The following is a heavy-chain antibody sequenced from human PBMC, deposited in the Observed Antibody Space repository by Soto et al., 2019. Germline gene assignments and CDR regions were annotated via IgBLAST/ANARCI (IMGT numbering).Heavy chain of an antibody. V-gene: IGHV4-39*01. CDR3: ARHRSEKYYDFWSGYPHFDY. D-gene: IGHD3-3*01. Sequence: SETLSLTCTVSGGSISSSSYYWGWIRQPPGKGLEWIGSIYYSGSTYYNPSLKSRVTISVDTSKNQFSLKLSSVTAADTAVYYCARHRSEKYYDFWSGYPHFDYWGQGTLVTVSS. CDR2: IYYSGST. J-gene: IGHJ4*02. CDR1: GGSISSSSYY.